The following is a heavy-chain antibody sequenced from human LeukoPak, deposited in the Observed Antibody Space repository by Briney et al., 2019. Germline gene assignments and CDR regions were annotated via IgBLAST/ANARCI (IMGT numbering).Heavy chain of an antibody. Sequence: TSETLSLTCTVPGGSISSYYGSWIRQPPGKGLEWIGYISYSGSTNYNPSLKSRVTISIDTSKNQFSLKLRSVTAADTAIYYCARQGYDILTGYIDAFDIWGQGTMVTVSS. J-gene: IGHJ3*02. CDR1: GGSISSYY. D-gene: IGHD3-9*01. CDR2: ISYSGST. V-gene: IGHV4-59*08. CDR3: ARQGYDILTGYIDAFDI.